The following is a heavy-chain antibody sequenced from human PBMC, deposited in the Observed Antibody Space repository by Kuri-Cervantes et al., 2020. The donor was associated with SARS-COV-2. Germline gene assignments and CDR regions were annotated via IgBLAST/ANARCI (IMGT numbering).Heavy chain of an antibody. V-gene: IGHV3-30*01. CDR3: ARKWAGSNWYSYYYYYGMDV. D-gene: IGHD6-13*01. CDR1: GFTFSSYA. J-gene: IGHJ6*02. Sequence: GESLKISCAASGFTFSSYAMHWVRQAPGKGLEWVAVISYDGSNKYYADSVKGRFTISRDSSKNTLYPQMNSLRAEDTAVYYCARKWAGSNWYSYYYYYGMDVWGQGTTVTVSS. CDR2: ISYDGSNK.